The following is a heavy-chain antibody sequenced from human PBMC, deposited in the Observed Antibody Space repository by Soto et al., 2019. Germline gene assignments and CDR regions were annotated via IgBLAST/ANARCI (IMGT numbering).Heavy chain of an antibody. CDR2: ICWNDDK. Sequence: SCPTLVNPTQTLTLTCTFSGFSLDTSELGVGWIRQPPGEALEWLALICWNDDKRYSPSLRSRLTITKDTSKNQVVLTMTNIDPVDTATYYCAHSITDYDFVWGSYHAYFDYWGPGSLVTVSS. CDR1: GFSLDTSELG. J-gene: IGHJ4*02. CDR3: AHSITDYDFVWGSYHAYFDY. V-gene: IGHV2-5*01. D-gene: IGHD3-16*02.